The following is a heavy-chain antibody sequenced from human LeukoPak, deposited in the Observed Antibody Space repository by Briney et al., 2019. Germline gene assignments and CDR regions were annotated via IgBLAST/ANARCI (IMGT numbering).Heavy chain of an antibody. J-gene: IGHJ4*02. Sequence: PGGSLRLSCAAAGFTFSNFWMHWVRQVPGKWLACVSRLNTDGTYTGYADSVKGRFTISRDNAKSTLYLHMSSLRAEDTAVYYCARGINGPVDWGQGTLVTVSS. D-gene: IGHD2-8*01. V-gene: IGHV3-74*01. CDR1: GFTFSNFW. CDR3: ARGINGPVD. CDR2: LNTDGTYT.